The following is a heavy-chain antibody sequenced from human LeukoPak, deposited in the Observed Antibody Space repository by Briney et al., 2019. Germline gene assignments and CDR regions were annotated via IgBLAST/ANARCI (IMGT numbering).Heavy chain of an antibody. D-gene: IGHD1-14*01. Sequence: PGGSLRLSCAASGFTFSSYAMHWVRQAPGKGLEWVAIISYDGSNKYYADSVKGRFTISRDNSKNTLLLQMNSLRAEDTAVYYCAREGAENAFDIWGQGTMVTVSS. CDR2: ISYDGSNK. CDR1: GFTFSSYA. J-gene: IGHJ3*02. CDR3: AREGAENAFDI. V-gene: IGHV3-30*04.